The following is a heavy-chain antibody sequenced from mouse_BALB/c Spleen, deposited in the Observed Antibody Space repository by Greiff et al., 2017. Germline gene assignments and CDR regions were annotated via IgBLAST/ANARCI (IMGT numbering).Heavy chain of an antibody. D-gene: IGHD2-4*01. CDR1: GYSITSDYA. CDR3: ARYDYGAWFAY. J-gene: IGHJ3*01. Sequence: VQLQQSGPGLVKPSQSLSLTCTVTGYSITSDYAWNWIRQFPGNKLEWMGYISYSGSTSYNPSLKSRISITRDTSKNQFFLQLNSVTTEDTATYYCARYDYGAWFAYWGQGTLVTVSA. V-gene: IGHV3-2*02. CDR2: ISYSGST.